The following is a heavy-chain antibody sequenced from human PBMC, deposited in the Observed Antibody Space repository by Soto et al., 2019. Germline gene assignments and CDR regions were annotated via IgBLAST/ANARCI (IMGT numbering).Heavy chain of an antibody. D-gene: IGHD6-19*01. V-gene: IGHV4-39*02. CDR3: AITPTIEVDGPDY. J-gene: IGHJ4*02. CDR1: VGSISGSPYH. CDR2: IGDDGRV. Sequence: PSETLSLTCTFSVGSISGSPYHWGWMRQPPGKGLEWIGSIGDDGRVYYNPSLTGRATLFVDTSKNRFSLNLNSVTAADTAVYYCAITPTIEVDGPDYLGQGSLGIVS.